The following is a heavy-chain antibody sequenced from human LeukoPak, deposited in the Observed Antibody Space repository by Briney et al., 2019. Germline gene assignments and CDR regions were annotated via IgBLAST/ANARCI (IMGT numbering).Heavy chain of an antibody. Sequence: ASVKVSCKASGYTFTSYGISWVRQAPGQRLEWMGWISAYNGNTNYAQKLQGRVTMTTDTSTSTAYMELRSLKSDDTAVYYCARDGIAAAGSLPFDYWGQGTLVTVSS. J-gene: IGHJ4*02. V-gene: IGHV1-18*01. CDR2: ISAYNGNT. CDR1: GYTFTSYG. D-gene: IGHD6-13*01. CDR3: ARDGIAAAGSLPFDY.